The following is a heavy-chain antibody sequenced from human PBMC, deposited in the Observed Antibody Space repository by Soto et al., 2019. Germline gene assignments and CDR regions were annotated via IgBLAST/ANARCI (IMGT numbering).Heavy chain of an antibody. D-gene: IGHD3-22*01. CDR3: AKAYTYDSSVYPNGMDV. J-gene: IGHJ6*02. V-gene: IGHV3-23*01. Sequence: HPGGSLRLSCAASGFTVSSKYMSWVRQAPGKGLEWVSAISGSGGSTYYADSVKGRFTISRDNSKNTLYLQMNSLRAEDTAVYYCAKAYTYDSSVYPNGMDVWGQGTTVTVSS. CDR1: GFTVSSKY. CDR2: ISGSGGST.